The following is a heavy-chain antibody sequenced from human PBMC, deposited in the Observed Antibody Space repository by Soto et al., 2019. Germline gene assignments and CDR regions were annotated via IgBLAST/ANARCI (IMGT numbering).Heavy chain of an antibody. Sequence: SEALSLTCAVYAESVSGYYWAWIRQPRGKGLEWIGEINHSGSTNYNPSLKSRVTISVDTSKNQFYLKLRPVTAADTAVYYCARSPTFYNYAWGNSTYWGRGTLVTVSS. J-gene: IGHJ4*02. CDR3: ARSPTFYNYAWGNSTY. CDR1: AESVSGYY. CDR2: INHSGST. V-gene: IGHV4-34*01. D-gene: IGHD3-16*01.